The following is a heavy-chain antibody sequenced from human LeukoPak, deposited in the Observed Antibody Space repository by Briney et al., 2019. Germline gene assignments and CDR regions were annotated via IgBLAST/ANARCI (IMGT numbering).Heavy chain of an antibody. Sequence: GGSLRLSCAASGFTFSSYAMHWVRQAPGKGLEWVAVISYDGSNKYYADSVKGRFTISRDNSKNTLYLQMNSLRAEDTAVYYCARGRGGDVYYFDYWGQGTLVTVSS. V-gene: IGHV3-30*04. D-gene: IGHD3-16*01. CDR3: ARGRGGDVYYFDY. CDR1: GFTFSSYA. J-gene: IGHJ4*02. CDR2: ISYDGSNK.